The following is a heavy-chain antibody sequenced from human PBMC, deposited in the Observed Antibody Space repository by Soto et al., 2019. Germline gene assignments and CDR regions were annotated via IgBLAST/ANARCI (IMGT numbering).Heavy chain of an antibody. J-gene: IGHJ2*01. Sequence: EVQLVESGGGLVKPGGSLRLSCAASGFTFSNVWMNWVRQAPGKGLEWVGRTKSKTDGGTTDYAAPVKGRFTISTDDSKNTMSLHMNSLKTEDTAVYYCTTGWYFDLGGRGTLVTVSS. CDR3: TTGWYFDL. CDR1: GFTFSNVW. V-gene: IGHV3-15*07. CDR2: TKSKTDGGTT.